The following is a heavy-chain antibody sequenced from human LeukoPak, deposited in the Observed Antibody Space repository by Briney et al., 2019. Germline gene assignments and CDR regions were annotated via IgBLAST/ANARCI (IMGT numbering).Heavy chain of an antibody. Sequence: TSSETLSLTCIVSGYSISSALYWGWIRQPPGKGLEWIGSIHHSGNTYNNPSLKSRVTISVDTSKNQFSLKLSSVTAADTAVYFCARRVGSGWFDYWGQGTLVTVSS. J-gene: IGHJ4*02. CDR2: IHHSGNT. V-gene: IGHV4-38-2*02. CDR1: GYSISSALY. CDR3: ARRVGSGWFDY. D-gene: IGHD6-19*01.